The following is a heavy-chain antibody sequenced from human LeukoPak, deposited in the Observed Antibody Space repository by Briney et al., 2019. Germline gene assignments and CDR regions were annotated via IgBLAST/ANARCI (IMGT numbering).Heavy chain of an antibody. V-gene: IGHV3-23*01. CDR3: AKWGDYDVLTGYYDPDY. J-gene: IGHJ4*02. CDR2: ITGSGGIT. Sequence: GGSLRLSCVASGFTFSNYAISWVRQAPGKGLEWVSAITGSGGITYYADSVKGRFTISRDNSKNTLYLQMNSLRAEDTAVYYCAKWGDYDVLTGYYDPDYWGQGTLVTVSS. CDR1: GFTFSNYA. D-gene: IGHD3-9*01.